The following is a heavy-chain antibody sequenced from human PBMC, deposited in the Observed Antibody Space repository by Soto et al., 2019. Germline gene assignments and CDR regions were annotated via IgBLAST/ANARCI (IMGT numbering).Heavy chain of an antibody. J-gene: IGHJ4*02. CDR3: ARDPPGYSYGSSYFDY. CDR2: IIPIFGTA. D-gene: IGHD5-18*01. CDR1: GGTFSSYA. Sequence: SVKVPCKASGGTFSSYAISWVRQAPGQGREWMGGIIPIFGTANYAQKFQGRVTITADESTSTAYMELSSLRSEDTAVYYCARDPPGYSYGSSYFDYWGQGTLVTVSS. V-gene: IGHV1-69*13.